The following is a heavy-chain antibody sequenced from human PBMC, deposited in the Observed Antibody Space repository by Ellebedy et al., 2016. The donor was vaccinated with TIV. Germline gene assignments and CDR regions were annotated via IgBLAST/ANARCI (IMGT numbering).Heavy chain of an antibody. CDR2: IYSGGDGGDT. V-gene: IGHV3-53*01. J-gene: IGHJ4*02. Sequence: PGGSLRLSCAASGFTVSSNYMNWVRQAPGKGLEWVSVIYSGGDGGDTYYADSVKGRFTISRDNSKNTLYLQMNSLSAEDTAVYYCVTWGQSYGRWGQGSLVTISS. D-gene: IGHD3-16*01. CDR1: GFTVSSNY. CDR3: VTWGQSYGR.